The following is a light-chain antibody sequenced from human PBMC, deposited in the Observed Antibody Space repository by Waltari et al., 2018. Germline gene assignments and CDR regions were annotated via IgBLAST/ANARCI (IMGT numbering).Light chain of an antibody. CDR2: EVS. CDR3: NSYTDSII. CDR1: SSDVGGYKY. V-gene: IGLV2-14*01. Sequence: QSALTQPASVSGSPGQSVTISCTGTSSDVGGYKYASWSQHYPVKAPKLIIYEVSNRPSGVSDRFSGSKSGNTASLTISGLQAEDEADYYCNSYTDSIIFGGGTKLTVL. J-gene: IGLJ2*01.